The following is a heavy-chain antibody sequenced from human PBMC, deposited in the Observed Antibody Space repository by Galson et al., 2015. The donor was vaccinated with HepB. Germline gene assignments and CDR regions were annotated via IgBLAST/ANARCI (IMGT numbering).Heavy chain of an antibody. Sequence: SVKVSCKASGYTFTSYAMHWVRQAPGQRLEWMGWINADNGNTKYSQKFQGRVTITRDTSASTAYMELSSLRSEDTAVYYCAREGETTVTTLDYWGQGTLVTVSS. J-gene: IGHJ4*02. CDR2: INADNGNT. CDR1: GYTFTSYA. CDR3: AREGETTVTTLDY. D-gene: IGHD4-17*01. V-gene: IGHV1-3*01.